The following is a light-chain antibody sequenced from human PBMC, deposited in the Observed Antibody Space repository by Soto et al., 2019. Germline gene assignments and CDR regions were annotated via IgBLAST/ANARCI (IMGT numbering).Light chain of an antibody. CDR1: QGIRNY. Sequence: DIQMTQSPSSLSASVGDRVTITCRASQGIRNYLAWYQQTPGKVPKLLIYGATTLQSGVPSRFSGSGSETDFTLTISSLQPEDVATYYCQRYNCAPLTFGGGTKVEIK. CDR2: GAT. J-gene: IGKJ4*01. CDR3: QRYNCAPLT. V-gene: IGKV1-27*01.